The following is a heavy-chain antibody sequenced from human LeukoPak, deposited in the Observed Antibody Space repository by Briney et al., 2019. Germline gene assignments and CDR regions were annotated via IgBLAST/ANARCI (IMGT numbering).Heavy chain of an antibody. CDR3: ARRRGICGMDV. D-gene: IGHD3-10*01. V-gene: IGHV3-21*01. Sequence: PGGSLRLSCAASGFTFSSYSMNWVRQAPGKGLEWVSSSSSSSSYIHYADSVKGRFTISRDNAKNSLYLQMNSLRAEDTAVYYCARRRGICGMDVWGRGTTVTVSS. CDR2: SSSSSSYI. CDR1: GFTFSSYS. J-gene: IGHJ6*02.